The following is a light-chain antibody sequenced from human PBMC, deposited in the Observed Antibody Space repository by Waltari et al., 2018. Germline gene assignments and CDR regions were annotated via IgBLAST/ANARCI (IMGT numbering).Light chain of an antibody. J-gene: IGKJ4*01. Sequence: EIVLTQSPGPLSLSPGERATLPCRASQSVTNNYLAWYRQKPGQAPRVLIYAASSRATGIPERFSGSGSGTDFSLTIRRVEPEDFAVYFCQQYGSSPLTFGGGTKVEIK. V-gene: IGKV3-20*01. CDR3: QQYGSSPLT. CDR1: QSVTNNY. CDR2: AAS.